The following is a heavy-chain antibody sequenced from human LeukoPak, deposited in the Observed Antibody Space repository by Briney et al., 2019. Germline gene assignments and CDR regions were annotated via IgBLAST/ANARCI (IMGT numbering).Heavy chain of an antibody. CDR3: AKDNPYRLVID. CDR2: ISGSGGST. J-gene: IGHJ4*02. V-gene: IGHV3-23*01. CDR1: GFTFSSYA. D-gene: IGHD3-9*01. Sequence: GGSLRLSCAASGFTFSSYAMSWVRQAPGKGLEWVSAISGSGGSTYYADSVKGRFTISRDNPKNTLYLQMNSLRAEDKAVYYFAKDNPYRLVIDWGQGPLVTVSS.